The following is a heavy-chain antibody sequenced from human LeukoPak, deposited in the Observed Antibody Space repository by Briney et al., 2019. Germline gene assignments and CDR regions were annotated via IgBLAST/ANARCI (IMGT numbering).Heavy chain of an antibody. Sequence: GGSLRLSCAASXFTVSTNYMSWVRQAPGKGLAWVSAIYSGDTTFYADSVRGKFTISRDNSKNTLYLQMNSLRAEDTAVYYCASILRSSSGYYFDYWGQGTLVTVSS. V-gene: IGHV3-66*01. D-gene: IGHD3-10*01. J-gene: IGHJ4*02. CDR3: ASILRSSSGYYFDY. CDR1: XFTVSTNY. CDR2: IYSGDTT.